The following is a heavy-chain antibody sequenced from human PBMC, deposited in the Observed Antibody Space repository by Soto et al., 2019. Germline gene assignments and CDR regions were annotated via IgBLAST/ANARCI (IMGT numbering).Heavy chain of an antibody. V-gene: IGHV4-39*01. Sequence: NPSETLSLTCTVSGGSISSSSYYWGWIRQPPGKGLEWIGSIYYSGSTYYNPSLKSRVTISVDTSKNQFSLKLSSVTAADTAVYYCASFYRLLGGFTRGANSWPLNFDYWGQGTLVTVSS. J-gene: IGHJ4*02. CDR2: IYYSGST. D-gene: IGHD6-13*01. CDR3: ASFYRLLGGFTRGANSWPLNFDY. CDR1: GGSISSSSYY.